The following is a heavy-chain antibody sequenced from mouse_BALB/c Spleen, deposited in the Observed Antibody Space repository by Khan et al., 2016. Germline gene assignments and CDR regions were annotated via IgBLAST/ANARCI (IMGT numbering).Heavy chain of an antibody. V-gene: IGHV9-3*02. J-gene: IGHJ2*01. CDR2: INTNTEES. CDR3: AIYGSSAYFDS. D-gene: IGHD1-1*01. CDR1: GYTFRNYG. Sequence: QIQLVQSGPELRKPGETVKISCKASGYTFRNYGINWVTQAPGKGLKRMGWINTNTEESTFAEEFKGRFAFSLETSASTAYLQINNLKNEDTATXFCAIYGSSAYFDSWGRGTTLTVSS.